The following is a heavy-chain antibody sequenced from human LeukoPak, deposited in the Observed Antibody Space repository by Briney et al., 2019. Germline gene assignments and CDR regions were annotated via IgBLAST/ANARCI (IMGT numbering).Heavy chain of an antibody. V-gene: IGHV4-61*02. Sequence: SQTLSLTCTVSGGSISSGSYYWSWIRQPPGKGLEWIGRIYTSGSTNYNPSFKSRVTISVDTSKNQFSLKLSSVTAADTAVYYCARSSSSGYYYGYYFDYWGQGTLVTVSS. D-gene: IGHD3-22*01. J-gene: IGHJ4*02. CDR3: ARSSSSGYYYGYYFDY. CDR1: GGSISSGSYY. CDR2: IYTSGST.